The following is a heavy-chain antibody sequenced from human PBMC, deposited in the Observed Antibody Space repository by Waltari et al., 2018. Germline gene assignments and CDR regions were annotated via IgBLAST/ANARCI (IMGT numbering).Heavy chain of an antibody. Sequence: QMQLVESGGGVVQPGRSLRLSCVASGFSFSTYGMHWVRQAPGKGLEWVAVKWYDESTQYYADSVKGRFTISIDNSEGTLYLQMNSLRPEDTAIYYCAKKGGGTEAFDIWGQGTMVTVSS. V-gene: IGHV3-30*18. J-gene: IGHJ3*02. D-gene: IGHD1-1*01. CDR1: GFSFSTYG. CDR2: KWYDESTQ. CDR3: AKKGGGTEAFDI.